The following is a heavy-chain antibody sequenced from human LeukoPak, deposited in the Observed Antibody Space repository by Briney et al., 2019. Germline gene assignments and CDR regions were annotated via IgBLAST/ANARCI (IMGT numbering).Heavy chain of an antibody. CDR1: GFTFTNYA. CDR2: VTGPGDTT. J-gene: IGHJ5*02. CDR3: AKGAEIDL. D-gene: IGHD3-16*01. Sequence: GGSLRLSCATSGFTFTNYAMNWVRQAPGKGLGWVSAVTGPGDTTYYADSVKGRFFMSREDSKTTVYLQMNSLRAEDTAIYYCAKGAEIDLWGQGTLVTVSS. V-gene: IGHV3-23*01.